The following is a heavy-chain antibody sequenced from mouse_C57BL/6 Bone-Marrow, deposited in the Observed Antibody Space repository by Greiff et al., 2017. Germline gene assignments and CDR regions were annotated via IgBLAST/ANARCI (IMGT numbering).Heavy chain of an antibody. CDR3: ARITTVVTDWYFDV. Sequence: VQLQQSGPVLVKPGASVKMSCKASGYTFTDYYMNWVKQSHGKSLEWIGVINPYNGGTSYNQKFKGKATLTVDKSSSTAYMELNSLTSEDSAVYYWARITTVVTDWYFDVWGTGTTVTVSS. CDR1: GYTFTDYY. V-gene: IGHV1-19*01. J-gene: IGHJ1*03. CDR2: INPYNGGT. D-gene: IGHD1-1*01.